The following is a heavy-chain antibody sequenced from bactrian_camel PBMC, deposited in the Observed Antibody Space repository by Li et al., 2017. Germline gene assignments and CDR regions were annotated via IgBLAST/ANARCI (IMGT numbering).Heavy chain of an antibody. CDR3: KTNLEPMFGCRENL. V-gene: IGHV3S40*01. Sequence: VQLVESGGGLVQPGGSLRLSCAASGFTFSSYAMGWVRQAPGKGLEWVSGISSGGGRTYYADSVMGRLTVSRDKDKHTTYLQMNSLTPEDTAVYTCKTNLEPMFGCRENLRGQGTQVTVS. D-gene: IGHD1*01. CDR2: ISSGGGRT. CDR1: GFTFSSYA. J-gene: IGHJ4*01.